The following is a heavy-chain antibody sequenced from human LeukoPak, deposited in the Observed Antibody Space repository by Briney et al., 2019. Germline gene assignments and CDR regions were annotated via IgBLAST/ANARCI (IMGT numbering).Heavy chain of an antibody. J-gene: IGHJ4*02. CDR3: ARASAGIVVVVAAFDY. V-gene: IGHV1-2*02. CDR2: INPNSGGT. D-gene: IGHD2-15*01. CDR1: GYTFTGHY. Sequence: ASVKVSCKASGYTFTGHYMHWVRQAPGQGLEWMGWINPNSGGTDYAQKFQGRVTMTRDTSISTAYMELSRLRSDDTAVYYCARASAGIVVVVAAFDYWGQGTLVTVSS.